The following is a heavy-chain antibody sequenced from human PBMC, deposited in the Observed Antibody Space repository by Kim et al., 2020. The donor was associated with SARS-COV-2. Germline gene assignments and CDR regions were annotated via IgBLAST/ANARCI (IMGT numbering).Heavy chain of an antibody. V-gene: IGHV3-48*03. J-gene: IGHJ6*03. CDR3: ARDYRGIVVVPAAIYYYYYYMDV. D-gene: IGHD2-2*01. CDR2: ISSSGSTI. CDR1: GFTFSSYE. Sequence: GGSLRLSCAASGFTFSSYEMNWVRQAPGKGLEWVSYISSSGSTIYYADSVKGRFTISRDNAKNSLYLQMNSLRAEDTAVYYCARDYRGIVVVPAAIYYYYYYMDVWGKGTTVTVSS.